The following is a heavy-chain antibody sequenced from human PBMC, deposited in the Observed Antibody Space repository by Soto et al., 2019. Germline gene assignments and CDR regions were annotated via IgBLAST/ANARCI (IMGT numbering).Heavy chain of an antibody. CDR3: AGFSRWNLPPSY. Sequence: PGGSLRLSCADSGFIFRSYWLSWVRQAPGKGLEWVANIKQDGSEKYYVDSVKGRFTFSRDSAKNSLLLLMNSLRAEDTAVYYCAGFSRWNLPPSYWGQGTLVTVSS. J-gene: IGHJ4*02. CDR1: GFIFRSYW. V-gene: IGHV3-7*01. CDR2: IKQDGSEK. D-gene: IGHD1-1*01.